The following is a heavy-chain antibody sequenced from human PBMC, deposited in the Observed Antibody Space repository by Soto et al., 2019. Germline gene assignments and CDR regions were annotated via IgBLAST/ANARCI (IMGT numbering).Heavy chain of an antibody. V-gene: IGHV1-3*01. D-gene: IGHD2-15*01. CDR1: GYTFTKYA. J-gene: IGHJ5*02. CDR2: INAGNGNT. Sequence: VASVKVSCKTSGYTFTKYAIHWVRQAPGQGPEWMGWINAGNGNTKYSQKFQGTVTFTRDTSASTVYMEMSNLRAEDTAVFYCARGEGYCSGGTCFRWFDPWGQGTLVTVSS. CDR3: ARGEGYCSGGTCFRWFDP.